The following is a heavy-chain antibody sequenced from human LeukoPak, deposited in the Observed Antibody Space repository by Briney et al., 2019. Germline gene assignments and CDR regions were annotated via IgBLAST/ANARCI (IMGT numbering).Heavy chain of an antibody. J-gene: IGHJ6*02. Sequence: PGGSLRLSCAASGFTFSSYEVNWVRQAPGKGLEWVSYISSSGSTIYYADSVKGRFTISRDNAKNSLYLQMNSLRAEGTAVYYCARDRSGYYYGMDVWGQGTTVTVSS. CDR1: GFTFSSYE. CDR2: ISSSGSTI. D-gene: IGHD3-10*01. V-gene: IGHV3-48*03. CDR3: ARDRSGYYYGMDV.